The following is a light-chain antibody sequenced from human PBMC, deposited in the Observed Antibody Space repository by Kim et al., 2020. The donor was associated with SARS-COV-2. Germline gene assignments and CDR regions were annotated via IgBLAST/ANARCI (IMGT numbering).Light chain of an antibody. CDR3: QVWHSGTDLYV. J-gene: IGLJ1*01. Sequence: APGKTAKITCGGNDIGSKSVHWYQQKPGQAPLLVIYYDSDRPSGIPERFSGSNSGNTATLTISRVEAGDEADYYCQVWHSGTDLYVFGTGTKVTVL. V-gene: IGLV3-21*04. CDR2: YDS. CDR1: DIGSKS.